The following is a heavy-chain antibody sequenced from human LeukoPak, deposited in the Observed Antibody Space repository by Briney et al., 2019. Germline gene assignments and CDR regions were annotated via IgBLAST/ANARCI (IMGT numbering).Heavy chain of an antibody. Sequence: ASVKVSCKASGYTFTSYYMHWVRQAPGQGLEWMGTINPSGGNTSYAQKFQGRVTMTRDMSTSTVYMELSSLRSEDTAVYYCARDGVVVVAATAGALDYWGQGTLVTVSS. CDR2: INPSGGNT. CDR3: ARDGVVVVAATAGALDY. V-gene: IGHV1-46*01. D-gene: IGHD2-15*01. CDR1: GYTFTSYY. J-gene: IGHJ4*02.